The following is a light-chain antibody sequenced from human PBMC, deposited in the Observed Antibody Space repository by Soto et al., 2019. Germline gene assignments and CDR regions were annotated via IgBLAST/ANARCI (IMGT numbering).Light chain of an antibody. CDR3: QQRSKWPKT. CDR2: DAS. Sequence: EIVLTQSPATLSLSPGERATLSCRASQSISRYLAWYQQKPGQAPRLLMYDASNRATGIPARFSGSGSGTDFTLTISSLEPEDFAVYYCQQRSKWPKTFGQGTKVDIK. V-gene: IGKV3-11*01. J-gene: IGKJ1*01. CDR1: QSISRY.